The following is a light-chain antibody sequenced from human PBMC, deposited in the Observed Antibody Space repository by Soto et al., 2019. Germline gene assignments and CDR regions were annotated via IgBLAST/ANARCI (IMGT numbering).Light chain of an antibody. CDR2: DAS. Sequence: DIQMTQSPSTLSASVGDRVTFSCRASQSVSAWLAWYQQKPGNAPKLLISDASSLKSGVPSRFSGSGYGTEFTLTISSLQPEDFATYYCQQYSTYSLTFGGGTKVEIK. CDR3: QQYSTYSLT. CDR1: QSVSAW. J-gene: IGKJ4*01. V-gene: IGKV1-5*01.